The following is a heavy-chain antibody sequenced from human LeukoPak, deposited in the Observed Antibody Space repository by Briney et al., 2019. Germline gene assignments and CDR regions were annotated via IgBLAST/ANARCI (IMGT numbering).Heavy chain of an antibody. CDR3: TLGYSSSWYDSLGSGDRGAFDI. CDR2: ISGSGGST. CDR1: GFTFSSYA. Sequence: PGGSLRLSCAASGFTFSSYAMSWVRQAPGEGLEWVSAISGSGGSTYYADSVKGRFTISRDNSKNTLYLQMNSLRAEDTAVYYCTLGYSSSWYDSLGSGDRGAFDIWGQGTMVTVSS. D-gene: IGHD6-13*01. J-gene: IGHJ3*02. V-gene: IGHV3-23*01.